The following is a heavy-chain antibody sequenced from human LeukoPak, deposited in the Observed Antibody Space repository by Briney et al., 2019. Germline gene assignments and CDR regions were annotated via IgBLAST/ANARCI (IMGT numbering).Heavy chain of an antibody. D-gene: IGHD6-13*01. J-gene: IGHJ5*02. Sequence: SETPSLTCAVYGGSFSGYYWSWIRQPPGKGLEWIGEINHSGSTNYNPSLKSRVTISVDTSKNQFSLKLSSVTAADAAVYYCARGLGYSSSWYRWDWFDPWGQGTLVTVSS. CDR3: ARGLGYSSSWYRWDWFDP. CDR1: GGSFSGYY. CDR2: INHSGST. V-gene: IGHV4-34*01.